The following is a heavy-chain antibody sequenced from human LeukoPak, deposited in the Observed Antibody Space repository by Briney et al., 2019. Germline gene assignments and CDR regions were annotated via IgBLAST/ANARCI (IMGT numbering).Heavy chain of an antibody. CDR3: AKDIAQGYTYGSIEQDF. CDR1: GFSFSRCS. J-gene: IGHJ4*02. V-gene: IGHV3-23*01. Sequence: GGSLRLSCAASGFSFSRCSMSWVRQAPGKGLEWVSVITESDDITYYADSVRGRFTISRDNSKNTLYLQMNSLRAEDTAVYYCAKDIAQGYTYGSIEQDFWGQGTLVTVSS. D-gene: IGHD5-18*01. CDR2: ITESDDIT.